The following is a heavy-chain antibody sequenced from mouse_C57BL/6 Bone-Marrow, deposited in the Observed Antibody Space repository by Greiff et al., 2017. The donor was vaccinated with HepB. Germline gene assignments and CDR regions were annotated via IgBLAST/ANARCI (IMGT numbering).Heavy chain of an antibody. J-gene: IGHJ3*01. CDR2: ISYDGSN. D-gene: IGHD2-4*01. CDR3: ANDYGLLSWFAY. CDR1: GFSITSGYY. V-gene: IGHV3-6*01. Sequence: EVKLMESGPGLVKPSQSLSLTCSVTGFSITSGYYWNWIRQFPGNKLEWMGYISYDGSNNYNPSLKNRISITRDTSKNQFFLKLNSVTTEDTATYYCANDYGLLSWFAYWGQGTLVTVSA.